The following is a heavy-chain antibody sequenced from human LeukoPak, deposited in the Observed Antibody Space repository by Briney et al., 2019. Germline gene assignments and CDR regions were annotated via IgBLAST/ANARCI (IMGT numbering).Heavy chain of an antibody. J-gene: IGHJ4*02. Sequence: SETLSLTCTVSGGSISSYYWSLIRQPPRKGLEWIGCIYYSGTTNYNPSLKSRVTISVDTSKNQFSLKLSSVTAADTAVYYCARGVYIAAAQYGYWGQGTLVTVSS. CDR2: IYYSGTT. CDR1: GGSISSYY. V-gene: IGHV4-59*01. D-gene: IGHD6-13*01. CDR3: ARGVYIAAAQYGY.